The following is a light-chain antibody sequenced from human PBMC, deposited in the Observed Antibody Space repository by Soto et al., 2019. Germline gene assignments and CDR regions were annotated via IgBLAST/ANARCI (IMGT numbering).Light chain of an antibody. CDR3: SSYTSTSTL. CDR1: SSDVGGYNY. CDR2: GVS. V-gene: IGLV2-14*01. Sequence: QSVLTQPASVSGSPGQSITISCTGTSSDVGGYNYVSWYQQHPGKAPKLMIYGVSIRPSGVSNRFSGSKSGNTASLTISGLQAEDEADYYCSSYTSTSTLFGGGTKLTVL. J-gene: IGLJ2*01.